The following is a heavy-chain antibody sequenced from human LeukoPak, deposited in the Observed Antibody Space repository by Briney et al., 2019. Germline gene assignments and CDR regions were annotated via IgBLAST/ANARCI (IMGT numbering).Heavy chain of an antibody. D-gene: IGHD2-2*02. CDR2: IGGSGGST. CDR3: AKEGCTGTNCYINC. J-gene: IGHJ4*02. CDR1: GFTFRDYA. Sequence: GGSLRLSCAASGFTFRDYAMSAVRETPGKGLEWVSVIGGSGGSTYYADSVKGRFTISRDDSKNTLYLQMNSLRAEDTAVYHCAKEGCTGTNCYINCWGQGTLVTVSS. V-gene: IGHV3-23*01.